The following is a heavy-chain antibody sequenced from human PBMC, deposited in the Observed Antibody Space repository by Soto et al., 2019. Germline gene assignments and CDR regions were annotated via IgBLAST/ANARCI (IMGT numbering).Heavy chain of an antibody. CDR3: AKDMWQQLVLDAFDI. Sequence: GGSLRLSCAASRFTFSTYAMSWVRQAPGKGLEWVSGISGGGGDTSYADSVRGRFTCSRDNSKNTLYLQMNSLRAEDTALYYCAKDMWQQLVLDAFDIWGQGXMVTV. V-gene: IGHV3-23*01. D-gene: IGHD6-13*01. J-gene: IGHJ3*02. CDR1: RFTFSTYA. CDR2: ISGGGGDT.